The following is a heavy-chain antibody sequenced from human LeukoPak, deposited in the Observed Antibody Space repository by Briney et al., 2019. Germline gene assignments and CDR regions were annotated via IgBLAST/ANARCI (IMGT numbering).Heavy chain of an antibody. J-gene: IGHJ4*02. Sequence: SGGSLSLSCAASGFTFSSYAMSWVRQAPGKGLEWVSGISGSGDNTYYADSVKGRFTISRDNSKNTLYVQVNSLGTEDTAAYYCAKGSYYDSSGSFYFDYRGQGTLVTVSS. V-gene: IGHV3-23*01. CDR3: AKGSYYDSSGSFYFDY. CDR1: GFTFSSYA. D-gene: IGHD3-22*01. CDR2: ISGSGDNT.